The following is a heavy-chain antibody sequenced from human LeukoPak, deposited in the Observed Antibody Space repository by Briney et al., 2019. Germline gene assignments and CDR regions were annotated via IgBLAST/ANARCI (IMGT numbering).Heavy chain of an antibody. CDR3: ARSGRYDDFDY. Sequence: GGSLRLSCAASGFPFNIYSMNWVRQAPGKGLEWISYLSRSTTIIYYADSVKGRFTISRDNAKNSLYLQMNSLRAEDTAIYYCARSGRYDDFDYLGQGTLVTVSS. V-gene: IGHV3-48*01. CDR1: GFPFNIYS. D-gene: IGHD6-19*01. CDR2: LSRSTTII. J-gene: IGHJ4*02.